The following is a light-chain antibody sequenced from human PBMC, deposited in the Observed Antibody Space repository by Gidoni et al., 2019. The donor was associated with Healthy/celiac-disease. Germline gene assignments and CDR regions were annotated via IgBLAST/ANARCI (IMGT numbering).Light chain of an antibody. V-gene: IGKV3-20*01. CDR1: PSVSSSY. CDR2: GAY. CDR3: QQYVSSPALT. J-gene: IGKJ4*01. Sequence: DIVLTPSPGTLSLSPGERATPSCRASPSVSSSYLAWYQQKPGQAPRLLINGAYSRATCIPDRFSGSGSGTDFTLTISRLEPEDFAVYYCQQYVSSPALTFGGGTKVEIK.